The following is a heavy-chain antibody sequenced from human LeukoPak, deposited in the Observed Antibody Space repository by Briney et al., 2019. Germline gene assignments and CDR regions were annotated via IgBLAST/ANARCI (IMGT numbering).Heavy chain of an antibody. J-gene: IGHJ4*02. V-gene: IGHV4-39*07. CDR3: ARARRVQQQLVYDY. CDR2: INHSGST. D-gene: IGHD6-13*01. CDR1: GGSISSSSYY. Sequence: PSETLSLTCTVSGGSISSSSYYWSWIRQPPGKGLEWIGEINHSGSTNYNPSLKSRVTISVDTSKNQFSLKLSSVTAADTAVYYCARARRVQQQLVYDYWGQGTLVTVSS.